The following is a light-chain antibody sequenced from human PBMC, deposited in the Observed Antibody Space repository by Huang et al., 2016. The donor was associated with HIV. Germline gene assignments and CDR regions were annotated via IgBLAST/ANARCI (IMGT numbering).Light chain of an antibody. J-gene: IGKJ1*01. Sequence: AIQMTQSPASLSASVGDRVTITCRASQDIGNALGWYQQRLGKAPKLLVSTASHLQSGVPSRFTGSGSGTHFTLTISGLQPEDFATYYCLQDYTYPWTFGQGTKVEI. CDR2: TAS. CDR1: QDIGNA. CDR3: LQDYTYPWT. V-gene: IGKV1-6*01.